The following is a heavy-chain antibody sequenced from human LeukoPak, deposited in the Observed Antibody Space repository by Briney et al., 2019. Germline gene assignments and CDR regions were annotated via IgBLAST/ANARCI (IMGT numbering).Heavy chain of an antibody. V-gene: IGHV1-46*01. D-gene: IGHD3-22*01. CDR1: GCTVTSEY. Sequence: GSSVKVSRKAAGCTVTSEYMHWVRQAPGQGLEWMGIINPSGGSTSYAQKFHGRVTMTIDISTSTVYMELSSLRSEDTAVYYCVRDPARSYYDTGDAYFDYWGQGTLVTVSS. CDR3: VRDPARSYYDTGDAYFDY. CDR2: INPSGGST. J-gene: IGHJ4*02.